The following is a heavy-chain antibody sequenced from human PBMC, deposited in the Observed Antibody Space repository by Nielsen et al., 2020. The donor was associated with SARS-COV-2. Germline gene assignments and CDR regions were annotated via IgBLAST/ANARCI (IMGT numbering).Heavy chain of an antibody. CDR1: GGSISSGDYY. CDR3: ARDPLHRFRTGGFDY. V-gene: IGHV4-30-4*01. CDR2: IYYSGST. D-gene: IGHD3-10*01. J-gene: IGHJ4*02. Sequence: SETLSLTCSVSGGSISSGDYYWSWIRQPPGKGLEWIGHIYYSGSTYYNPSLKSRVTISVDTSKNQFSLKLSSVTAADTAVYYCARDPLHRFRTGGFDYWGQGTLVTVSS.